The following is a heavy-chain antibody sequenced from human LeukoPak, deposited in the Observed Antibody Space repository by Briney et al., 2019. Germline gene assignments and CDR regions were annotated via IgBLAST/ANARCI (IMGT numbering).Heavy chain of an antibody. CDR3: ARDPQGMDV. CDR1: GFTLRSYE. V-gene: IGHV3-48*03. CDR2: ISSSGSTI. J-gene: IGHJ6*04. Sequence: GGSLRLSCAAPGFTLRSYEMNGVGQAQGKGLEWVSYISSSGSTIYYADSVKGRFTISRDNAKNSLYLQMNSLRAEDTAVYYCARDPQGMDVWGKGTTVTVSS.